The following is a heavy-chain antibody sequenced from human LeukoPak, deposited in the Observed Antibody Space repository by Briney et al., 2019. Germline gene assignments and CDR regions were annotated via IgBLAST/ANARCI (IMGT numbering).Heavy chain of an antibody. V-gene: IGHV4-34*01. CDR2: INHSGST. CDR1: GGSFSGYY. J-gene: IGHJ4*02. Sequence: SETLSLTCAVYGGSFSGYYWSWIRQPPGKGLEWIGEINHSGSTNYNPSLKSRVTISVDTSKNQFSLKLSSVTAADTAVYYCASMIAAAGVYWGQGTLVTVSS. CDR3: ASMIAAAGVY. D-gene: IGHD6-13*01.